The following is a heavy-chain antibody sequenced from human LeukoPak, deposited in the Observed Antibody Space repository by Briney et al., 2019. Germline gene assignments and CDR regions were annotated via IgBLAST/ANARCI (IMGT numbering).Heavy chain of an antibody. D-gene: IGHD3-10*01. Sequence: SETLSLTCSVSGGSISSYYWSWIRQPPGKGLEWIGYIYHSGSTNYNPSLKSRVTISVDKSKNQFSLKLSSVTAADTAVYYCATTKYYGSGSYVDAFDIWGQGTMVTVSS. CDR2: IYHSGST. CDR3: ATTKYYGSGSYVDAFDI. J-gene: IGHJ3*02. V-gene: IGHV4-59*01. CDR1: GGSISSYY.